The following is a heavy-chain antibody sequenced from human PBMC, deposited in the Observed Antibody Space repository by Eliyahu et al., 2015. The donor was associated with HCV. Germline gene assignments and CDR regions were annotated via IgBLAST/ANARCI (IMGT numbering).Heavy chain of an antibody. CDR3: ARIRGGEIGGGFDP. CDR1: GGAVSSGSYQ. CDR2: ISNSGST. J-gene: IGHJ5*02. D-gene: IGHD2-21*01. Sequence: QVQLQESGPGLVKPSETLSLTCTVSGGAVSSGSYQWSWIRXPPGKGPEWIGYISNSGSTNYNLSVKSRVTISVDTSKKQFSLKLNSVTAADTAVYYCARIRGGEIGGGFDPWGQGTLVTVSS. V-gene: IGHV4-61*01.